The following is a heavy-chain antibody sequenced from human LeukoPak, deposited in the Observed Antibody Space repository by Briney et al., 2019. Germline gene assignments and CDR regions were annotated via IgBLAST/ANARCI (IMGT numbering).Heavy chain of an antibody. CDR2: ISAYNGNT. J-gene: IGHJ6*03. Sequence: GSVKVACKAPGYTFTSYGISWVRQAPGQGLEWMGWISAYNGNTNYAQKLQGRVTMTTDTSTSTAYMELRSLRSDDTAVYYCARGGPSGGAPYYMDVWGKGTTVTVSS. CDR3: ARGGPSGGAPYYMDV. V-gene: IGHV1-18*01. CDR1: GYTFTSYG. D-gene: IGHD3-16*01.